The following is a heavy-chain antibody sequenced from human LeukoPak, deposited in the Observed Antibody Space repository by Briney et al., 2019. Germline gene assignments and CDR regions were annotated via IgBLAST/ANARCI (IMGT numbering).Heavy chain of an antibody. D-gene: IGHD2-2*02. CDR2: IYTSGST. V-gene: IGHV4-61*02. J-gene: IGHJ5*02. CDR1: GGSISSGSYY. CDR3: ARDWSYCSSTSCYSWFDP. Sequence: PLETLSLTCTVSGGSISSGSYYWSWFRQPAGKGLEWIGRIYTSGSTNYNPSLKSRVTISVDTSKNQFSLKLSSVTAADTAVYYCARDWSYCSSTSCYSWFDPWGQGTLVTVSS.